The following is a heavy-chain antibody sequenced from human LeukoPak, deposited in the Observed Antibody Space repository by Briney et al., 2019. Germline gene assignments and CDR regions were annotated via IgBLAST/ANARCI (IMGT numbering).Heavy chain of an antibody. V-gene: IGHV1-3*01. CDR2: INAGNGNT. D-gene: IGHD1-1*01. J-gene: IGHJ4*02. CDR1: GYTFTSYA. Sequence: GASVTVSCKASGYTFTSYAMHWVRQAPGQRLEWMGWINAGNGNTKYSQKFQGRVTITRDTSASTAYMELSSLRSEDTAVYYCARDGQATGTTLGYWGQGTLVTVSS. CDR3: ARDGQATGTTLGY.